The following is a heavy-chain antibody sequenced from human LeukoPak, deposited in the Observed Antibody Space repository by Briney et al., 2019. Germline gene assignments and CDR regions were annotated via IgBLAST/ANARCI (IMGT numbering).Heavy chain of an antibody. J-gene: IGHJ4*02. CDR2: ISYDGSNK. CDR3: ARDLAP. D-gene: IGHD3-16*01. Sequence: GRSLRLSCAASGFTFSSYAMHWVRQAPGKGLEWVAVISYDGSNKYYADSVKGRFTISRDNSKNTLYLQMNSLRAEDTAVCYCARDLAPWGQGTLVTVSS. V-gene: IGHV3-30*04. CDR1: GFTFSSYA.